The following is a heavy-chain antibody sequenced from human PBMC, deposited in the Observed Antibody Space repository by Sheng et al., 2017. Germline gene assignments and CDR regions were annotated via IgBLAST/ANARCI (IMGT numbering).Heavy chain of an antibody. CDR2: IYTSGST. V-gene: IGHV4-61*02. Sequence: QVQLQESGPGLVKPSQTLSLTCTVSGGSISSGSYYWSWIRQPAGKGLEWIGRIYTSGSTNYNPSLKSRVTISVDTSKNQFSLKLSSVTAADTAVYYCAREGAYDILGFDPWGQGTLVTVSS. CDR3: AREGAYDILGFDP. J-gene: IGHJ5*02. CDR1: GGSISSGSYY. D-gene: IGHD3-9*01.